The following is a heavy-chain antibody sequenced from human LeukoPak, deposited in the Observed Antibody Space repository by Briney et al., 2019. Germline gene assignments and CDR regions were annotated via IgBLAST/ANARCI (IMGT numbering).Heavy chain of an antibody. V-gene: IGHV1-69*05. CDR3: ATDVHGDYGSGWFDP. CDR2: IMPLFGTA. CDR1: GGTFNNSA. Sequence: SSVKVSCKXSGGTFNNSAISWVRQAPGQGLEWLGGIMPLFGTAGYAQKFQGRVTITKDESTRTVYLELTSLTSDDTAVYYCATDVHGDYGSGWFDPWGQGTLVSVSS. D-gene: IGHD4-17*01. J-gene: IGHJ5*02.